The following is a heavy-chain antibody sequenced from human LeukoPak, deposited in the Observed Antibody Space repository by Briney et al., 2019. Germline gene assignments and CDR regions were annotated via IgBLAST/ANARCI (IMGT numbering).Heavy chain of an antibody. CDR3: ARGPGIAAGLDY. D-gene: IGHD6-13*01. Sequence: GGSLRLSCAASGFMFNGYSMTWVRQAPGKGLEWVSYISGGSDYIYYTDSVKGRFTISRDNAKKSLYLQLNSLRVEDTAVYYCARGPGIAAGLDYWGQGTLVTVSS. CDR2: ISGGSDYI. CDR1: GFMFNGYS. J-gene: IGHJ4*02. V-gene: IGHV3-21*01.